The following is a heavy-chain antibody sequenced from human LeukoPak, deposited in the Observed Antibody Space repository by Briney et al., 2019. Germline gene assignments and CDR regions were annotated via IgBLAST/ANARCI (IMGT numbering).Heavy chain of an antibody. CDR1: GFTFSSYA. V-gene: IGHV3-23*01. CDR2: ISGSGGST. CDR3: AKDSEIVATSFDY. D-gene: IGHD5-12*01. Sequence: GGSLRLSCAASGFTFSSYAMSWVRQAPGKGLEWVSAISGSGGSTYYADSVKGRFTISRDNSENTLYLQMNSLRAEDTAVYYRAKDSEIVATSFDYWGQGTLVTVSS. J-gene: IGHJ4*02.